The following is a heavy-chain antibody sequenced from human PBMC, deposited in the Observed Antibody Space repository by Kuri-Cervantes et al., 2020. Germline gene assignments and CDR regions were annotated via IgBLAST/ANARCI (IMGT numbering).Heavy chain of an antibody. CDR2: INPSDGST. D-gene: IGHD4-23*01. J-gene: IGHJ3*02. V-gene: IGHV1-46*01. CDR1: GYTFTTYY. CDR3: AGFYGGMHAFGI. Sequence: ASVKVSCKAFGYTFTTYYMHWVRQAPGQGLEWMGIINPSDGSTTYAQKFQGRVTMTRDTSTRTVYMELSRPRSDDTAVYYCAGFYGGMHAFGIWGQGTMVTVSS.